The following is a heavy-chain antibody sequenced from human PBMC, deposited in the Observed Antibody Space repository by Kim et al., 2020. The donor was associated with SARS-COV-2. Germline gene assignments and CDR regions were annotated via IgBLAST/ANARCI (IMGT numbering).Heavy chain of an antibody. CDR2: IKYDESER. V-gene: IGHV3-7*01. D-gene: IGHD2-15*01. J-gene: IGHJ4*02. Sequence: GGSLRLSCIASGFSFSNYWMAWVRQAPGKVPEWVANIKYDESERYYVDSVKGRFIISRDNGKRSLYLQMDSLRAEDTALYYCARDVGGNLENWGQGTLVTVSS. CDR1: GFSFSNYW. CDR3: ARDVGGNLEN.